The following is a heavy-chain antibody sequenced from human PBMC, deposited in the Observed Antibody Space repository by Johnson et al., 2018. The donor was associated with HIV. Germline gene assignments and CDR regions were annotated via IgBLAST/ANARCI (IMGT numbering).Heavy chain of an antibody. J-gene: IGHJ3*02. CDR2: IWYDGSNK. V-gene: IGHV3-33*06. CDR1: GFNFSNYG. Sequence: QVLLVESGGGVVQPGRSLRLSCAASGFNFSNYGMYWVRQAPGKGLERVAVIWYDGSNKYYANSVKGRFIISRNNSKNTLSLKMNSLRAENTAVDYCAKGASGGRRRGACQIWGQETMVTVSS. D-gene: IGHD1-26*01. CDR3: AKGASGGRRRGACQI.